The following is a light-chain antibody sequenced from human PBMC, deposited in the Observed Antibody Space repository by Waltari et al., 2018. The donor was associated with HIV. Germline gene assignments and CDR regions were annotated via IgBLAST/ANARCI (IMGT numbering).Light chain of an antibody. CDR3: QAWDSSTAVV. J-gene: IGLJ2*01. CDR2: QDS. V-gene: IGLV3-1*01. Sequence: SYELTQPPSVSVSPGQTASITCSGDKLGDKYACWYQQKPAQSPVLVIYQDSKRPSGIPERVSGSNSENTGTLTISGTQAMDEADYYCQAWDSSTAVVFGGGTKLTVL. CDR1: KLGDKY.